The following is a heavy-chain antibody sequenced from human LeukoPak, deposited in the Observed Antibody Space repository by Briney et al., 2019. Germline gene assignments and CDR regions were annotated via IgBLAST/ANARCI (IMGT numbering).Heavy chain of an antibody. Sequence: SETLSLTCTVSGGSISSYYWSCIRQPPGKGLEWIGYISHSGSTNYNPSLKSRVTISVDTSKNQFSLKLSSVTAADTAVYYCARGPARGCSSTSCFPFDYWGQGTLVTVSS. CDR3: ARGPARGCSSTSCFPFDY. CDR1: GGSISSYY. V-gene: IGHV4-59*12. D-gene: IGHD2-2*01. CDR2: ISHSGST. J-gene: IGHJ4*02.